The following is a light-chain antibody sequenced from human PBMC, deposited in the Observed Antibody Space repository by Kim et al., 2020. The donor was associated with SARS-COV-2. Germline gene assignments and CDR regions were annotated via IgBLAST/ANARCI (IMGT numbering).Light chain of an antibody. CDR2: QAS. CDR1: QSISSD. V-gene: IGKV1-5*03. Sequence: DIQMTQSPSTLSASVGDRVTITCRASQSISSDLAWYQQKPGKVPKLLIYQASSLKSGVPSRFSGSGSGTEFTLTISSLQPDDSATYYCQQYSTYPLTFGVGTKVDIK. J-gene: IGKJ4*01. CDR3: QQYSTYPLT.